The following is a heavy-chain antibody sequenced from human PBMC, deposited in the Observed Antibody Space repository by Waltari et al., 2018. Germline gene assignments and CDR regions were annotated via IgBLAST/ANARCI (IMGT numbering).Heavy chain of an antibody. CDR3: AKEGYCSSTSCSWWRYYYGMDV. V-gene: IGHV3-23*01. CDR1: GFTFSSYA. J-gene: IGHJ6*02. Sequence: EVQLLESGGGLVQPGGSLRLSCAASGFTFSSYAMRWVRQAPGKGLEWVSAIRGSGGSTYYADSGKGRFTISRDNSKNTLYLQMNSLRAEDTAVYYCAKEGYCSSTSCSWWRYYYGMDVWGQGTTVTVSS. CDR2: IRGSGGST. D-gene: IGHD2-2*01.